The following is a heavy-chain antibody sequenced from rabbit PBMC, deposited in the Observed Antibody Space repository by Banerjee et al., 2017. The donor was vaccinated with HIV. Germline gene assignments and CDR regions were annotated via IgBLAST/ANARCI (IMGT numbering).Heavy chain of an antibody. CDR3: ARDLAGVIGWKFNL. V-gene: IGHV1S45*01. D-gene: IGHD4-1*01. CDR2: IYTGSPTNT. CDR1: GFSFSSSYY. J-gene: IGHJ4*01. Sequence: QEQLEESGGDLVKPGASLTLTCTASGFSFSSSYYMCWVRQAPGKGLEWIACIYTGSPTNTYYANLAKGRFTISKASSTTVTLQMTSLTAADTATYFCARDLAGVIGWKFNLWGQGTLVTVS.